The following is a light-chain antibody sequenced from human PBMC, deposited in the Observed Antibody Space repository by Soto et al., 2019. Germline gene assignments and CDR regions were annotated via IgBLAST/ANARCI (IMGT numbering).Light chain of an antibody. CDR1: QSIRTY. J-gene: IGKJ2*01. CDR3: QQSYSTPYT. Sequence: DIQMTQSPSSLSASVGDRVTITCRASQSIRTYLNWYQQKPGKAPKFLIYAASSLQSGVPSRFSGSVSGTDFTLTISSLQPEDFATYYCQQSYSTPYTFGQGTKLEIK. CDR2: AAS. V-gene: IGKV1-39*01.